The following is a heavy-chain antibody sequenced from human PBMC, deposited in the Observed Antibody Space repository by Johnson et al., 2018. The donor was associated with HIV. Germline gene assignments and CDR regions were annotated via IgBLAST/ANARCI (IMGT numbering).Heavy chain of an antibody. CDR2: IKQDGSEK. V-gene: IGHV3-7*05. CDR1: GFTFSNYA. Sequence: VQLVESGGGVVQPGESLRLSCRASGFTFSNYAMHWVRQAPGKGLEWVANIKQDGSEKYYVDSVKGRFTISRDNAKNSLYLQIDSLRVDDTAVYYCARDGVYSSPWDAFDIWGQGTMVSVSS. D-gene: IGHD6-13*01. CDR3: ARDGVYSSPWDAFDI. J-gene: IGHJ3*02.